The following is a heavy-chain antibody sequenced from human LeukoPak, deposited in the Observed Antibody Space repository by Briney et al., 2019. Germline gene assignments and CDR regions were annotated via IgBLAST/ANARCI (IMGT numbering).Heavy chain of an antibody. CDR2: IKQDVTEK. J-gene: IGHJ4*02. CDR3: AKAGSIRFDY. CDR1: GFTFRNYG. Sequence: GGSLRLSCAASGFTFRNYGMSWVRQAPGKGLEWVAYIKQDVTEKYYVDSVKGRFSISRDNAKNSLYLQMNSLRAEDTAAYYCAKAGSIRFDYWGQGTLVTVSS. V-gene: IGHV3-7*03. D-gene: IGHD1-26*01.